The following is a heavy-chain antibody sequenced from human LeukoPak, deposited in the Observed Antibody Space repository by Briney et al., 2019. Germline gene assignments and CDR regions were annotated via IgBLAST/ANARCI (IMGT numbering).Heavy chain of an antibody. CDR2: ISYDGSNK. V-gene: IGHV3-30*18. J-gene: IGHJ6*02. D-gene: IGHD6-13*01. CDR3: AKEGYLDV. CDR1: GFTFSSYG. Sequence: GGSLRLSCAASGFTFSSYGMHWVRQAPGKGLEWVAVISYDGSNKYYADSVKGRFTTSRDNSKNTLYLQMNSLRAEDTAVYYCAKEGYLDVWGQGTTVTVSS.